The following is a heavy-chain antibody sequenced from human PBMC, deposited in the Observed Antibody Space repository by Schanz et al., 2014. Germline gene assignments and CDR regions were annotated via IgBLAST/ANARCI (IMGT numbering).Heavy chain of an antibody. D-gene: IGHD4-17*01. V-gene: IGHV3-66*01. CDR1: GFIVSSTY. J-gene: IGHJ4*02. Sequence: EVQLVESGGGLVKPGESLRLSCAASGFIVSSTYMTWVRQAPGKGLEWVSTIYSSGSTYYADSVRGRFTISRDNSNNTVYLQMNTLRAEDTAVYYCVRDRGGDQTDYGGQGTRVNVSA. CDR2: IYSSGST. CDR3: VRDRGGDQTDY.